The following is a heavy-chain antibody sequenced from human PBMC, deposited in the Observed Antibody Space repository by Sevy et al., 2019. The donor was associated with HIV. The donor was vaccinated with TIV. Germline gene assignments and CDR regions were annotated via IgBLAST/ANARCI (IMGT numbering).Heavy chain of an antibody. Sequence: GGSLRLSCAASGFIFSKYSMNWVRQAPGKGLEWVSTISSSSNYIYYGDSVKGRFTISRDNAKNSLYLQMDSLRADDTAVYYCARDEGCTTTSCRLYFDSWGQGTLVTVSS. J-gene: IGHJ4*02. CDR3: ARDEGCTTTSCRLYFDS. V-gene: IGHV3-21*01. CDR1: GFIFSKYS. D-gene: IGHD1-26*01. CDR2: ISSSSNYI.